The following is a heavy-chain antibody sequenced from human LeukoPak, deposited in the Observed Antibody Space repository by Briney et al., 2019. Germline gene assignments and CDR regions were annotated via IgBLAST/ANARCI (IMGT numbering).Heavy chain of an antibody. V-gene: IGHV3-30-3*01. J-gene: IGHJ4*02. CDR1: GFTFSSYA. Sequence: GGSLRLSCAASGFTFSSYAMHWVRQAPGKGLEWVAVISYDGSNKYYADSVKGRFTISRDNSKNTLYLQMNSLRDEDTAVYYCARDFSGSYYFPVFDYWGQGTLVTVSS. CDR3: ARDFSGSYYFPVFDY. CDR2: ISYDGSNK. D-gene: IGHD1-26*01.